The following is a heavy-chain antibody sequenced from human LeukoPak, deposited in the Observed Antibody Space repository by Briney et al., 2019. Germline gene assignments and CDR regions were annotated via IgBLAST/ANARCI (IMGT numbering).Heavy chain of an antibody. V-gene: IGHV1-18*01. CDR1: GYTFTSYG. Sequence: ASVKVSCKASGYTFTSYGISWVRQAPGQGLEWMGWISAYNGNTNYAQKLQGRVTMTTDTSTSTAYMELSSLRSEDTAVYYCAREPEQLGGADAFDIWGQGTMVTVSS. CDR2: ISAYNGNT. CDR3: AREPEQLGGADAFDI. D-gene: IGHD1-1*01. J-gene: IGHJ3*02.